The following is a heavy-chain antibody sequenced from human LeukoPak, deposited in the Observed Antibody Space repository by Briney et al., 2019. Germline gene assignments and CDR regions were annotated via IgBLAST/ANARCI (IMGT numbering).Heavy chain of an antibody. Sequence: GGSLRLSCAASGFTFSSYGMHWVRQAPGKGLEWVAFIRYDGSNKYYADSVKGGFTISRDNSKNTLYLQMNSLRAEDTAVYYCAKGFSATVTTPNFDYWGQGTLVTVSS. CDR1: GFTFSSYG. CDR3: AKGFSATVTTPNFDY. CDR2: IRYDGSNK. D-gene: IGHD4-11*01. V-gene: IGHV3-30*02. J-gene: IGHJ4*02.